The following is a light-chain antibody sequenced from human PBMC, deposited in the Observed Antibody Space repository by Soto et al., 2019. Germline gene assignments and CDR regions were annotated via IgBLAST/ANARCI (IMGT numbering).Light chain of an antibody. J-gene: IGLJ3*02. CDR3: CSYAGSSTLVL. V-gene: IGLV2-23*02. CDR1: SNDVGSYKL. CDR2: EVS. Sequence: QSALTQPASVSGSPGQSITISCTGSSNDVGSYKLVSWYQQHPGKAPKLMIYEVSERPAGVSIRFSGSKSGNTASLTISGLQTEDEADYYCCSYAGSSTLVLFGGGTKVTVL.